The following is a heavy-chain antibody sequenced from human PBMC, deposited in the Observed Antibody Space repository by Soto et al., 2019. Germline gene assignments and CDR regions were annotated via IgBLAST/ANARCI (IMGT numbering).Heavy chain of an antibody. J-gene: IGHJ4*02. CDR1: GGSISSYY. CDR3: ARATVTPVFYY. D-gene: IGHD4-17*01. CDR2: IYYSGST. V-gene: IGHV4-59*01. Sequence: PSETLSLTCTVSGGSISSYYWSWIRQPPGKGLEWIGYIYYSGSTNYNPSLKSRVTISVDTSKNQFSLKLSSVTAADTAVYYCARATVTPVFYYWGQGTLVTVSS.